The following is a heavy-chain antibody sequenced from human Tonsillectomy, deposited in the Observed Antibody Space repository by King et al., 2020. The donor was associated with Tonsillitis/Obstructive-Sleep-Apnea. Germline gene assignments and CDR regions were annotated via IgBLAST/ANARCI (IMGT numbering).Heavy chain of an antibody. CDR2: IYPADSDT. J-gene: IGHJ3*02. V-gene: IGHV5-51*01. CDR3: VRQFAGHIVHAFDI. CDR1: GYSFTNYW. Sequence: GQLVQSGAEVNKPGESLVISCKPSGYSFTNYWIGWVRQMPGKGLEWMGIIYPADSDTRYNPSFQGQVTISADRSTSTAYLQWSSLQASDTAMYYCVRQFAGHIVHAFDIWGQGTMVTVSS. D-gene: IGHD1-26*01.